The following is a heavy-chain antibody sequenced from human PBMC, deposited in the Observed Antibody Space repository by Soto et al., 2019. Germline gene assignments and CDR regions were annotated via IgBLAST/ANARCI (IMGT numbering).Heavy chain of an antibody. Sequence: EVQLLESGGGLVQPGGSLRLSCAASGFTFSSYAMSWVRQAPGKGLEWVSAISGSGGSTYYADSVKGRFTISRDNSQNTLYLQMNSLRAEDTAVYYCAKDIVVVPAAEGGWFDPWGQGTLVTVSS. D-gene: IGHD2-2*01. J-gene: IGHJ5*02. CDR3: AKDIVVVPAAEGGWFDP. CDR2: ISGSGGST. V-gene: IGHV3-23*01. CDR1: GFTFSSYA.